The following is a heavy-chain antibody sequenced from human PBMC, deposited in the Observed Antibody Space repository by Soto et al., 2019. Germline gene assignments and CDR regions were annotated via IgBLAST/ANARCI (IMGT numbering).Heavy chain of an antibody. D-gene: IGHD3-10*01. CDR1: GLSLSTSGEA. CDR2: IYWDDDK. V-gene: IGHV2-5*02. Sequence: QITLKESGPTLVKPTQTLTLTCSFSGLSLSTSGEAVGWIRQPPGKALEWLALIYWDDDKFFNPTLKTRLTITKDTSKNQVVLTLTNMDSVDTATYSCAHYVSASPAGWFDPWGQGVLVTVSS. J-gene: IGHJ5*02. CDR3: AHYVSASPAGWFDP.